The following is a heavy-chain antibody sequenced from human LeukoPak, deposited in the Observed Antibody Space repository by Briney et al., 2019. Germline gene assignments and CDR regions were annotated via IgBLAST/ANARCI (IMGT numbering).Heavy chain of an antibody. CDR1: GFTFSSYA. CDR3: AKQSSGYLRDFEY. Sequence: GGSLRLSCAASGFTFSSYAMSWVRQAPGKGLEWVAAITGSGGNPYYEDSVMGRFTVSRDNSKNTLYLQMNSLRAEDTAVYYCAKQSSGYLRDFEYWGQGTLVTVSS. CDR2: ITGSGGNP. D-gene: IGHD3-22*01. V-gene: IGHV3-23*01. J-gene: IGHJ4*02.